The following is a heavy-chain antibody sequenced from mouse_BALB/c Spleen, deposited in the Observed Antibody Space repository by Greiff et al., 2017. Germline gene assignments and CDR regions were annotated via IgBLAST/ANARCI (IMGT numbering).Heavy chain of an antibody. V-gene: IGHV5-4*02. CDR2: ISDGGSYT. CDR1: GFTFSDYY. J-gene: IGHJ1*01. CDR3: ARDYYGSSYVGYFDV. Sequence: EVQLQESGGGLVKPGGSLKLSCAASGFTFSDYYMYWVRQTPEKRLEWVATISDGGSYTYYPDSVKGRFTISRDNAKNNLYLQMSSLKSEDTAMYYCARDYYGSSYVGYFDVWGAGTTVTVSS. D-gene: IGHD1-1*01.